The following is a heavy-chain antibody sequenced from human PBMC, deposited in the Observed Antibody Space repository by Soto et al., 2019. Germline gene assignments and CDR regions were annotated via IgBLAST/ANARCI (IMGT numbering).Heavy chain of an antibody. Sequence: SVKVSCKASGGTFSSYAISWVRQAPGQGLEWMGGIIPIFGTANYAQKFQGRVTITADESTSTAYMELSSLRSEDTAVYYCARDPFYEYSYYYYGMDVWGQGTTVTVSS. CDR2: IIPIFGTA. D-gene: IGHD4-4*01. J-gene: IGHJ6*02. CDR1: GGTFSSYA. V-gene: IGHV1-69*13. CDR3: ARDPFYEYSYYYYGMDV.